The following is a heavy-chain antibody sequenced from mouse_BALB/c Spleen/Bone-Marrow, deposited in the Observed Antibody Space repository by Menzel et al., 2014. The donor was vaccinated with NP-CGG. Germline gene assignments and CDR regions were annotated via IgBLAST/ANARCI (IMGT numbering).Heavy chain of an antibody. V-gene: IGHV1S34*01. J-gene: IGHJ4*01. CDR1: DYSFTDYY. D-gene: IGHD1-1*01. CDR2: ISCYNGAT. Sequence: LVKTGASVKISCKASDYSFTDYYMHWVKQTHGKSLEWIGYISCYNGATSYNQKFKGKATFTVDTSSSTAYRQFSSLTSEDSAVYYCARYEGIYYYGSSYALDYWGQGASVTVSS. CDR3: ARYEGIYYYGSSYALDY.